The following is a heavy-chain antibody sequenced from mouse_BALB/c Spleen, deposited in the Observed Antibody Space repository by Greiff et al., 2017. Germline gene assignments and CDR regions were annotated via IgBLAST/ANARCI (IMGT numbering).Heavy chain of an antibody. D-gene: IGHD1-1*01. CDR2: IDPANGNT. J-gene: IGHJ2*01. CDR3: ARHSITTVVARDY. V-gene: IGHV14-3*02. CDR1: GFNIKDTY. Sequence: EVKLMESGAELVKPGASVKLSCTASGFNIKDTYMHWVKQRPEQGLEWIGRIDPANGNTKYDPKFQGKATITADTSSNTAYLQLSSLTSEDTAVYYCARHSITTVVARDYWGQGTTLTVSS.